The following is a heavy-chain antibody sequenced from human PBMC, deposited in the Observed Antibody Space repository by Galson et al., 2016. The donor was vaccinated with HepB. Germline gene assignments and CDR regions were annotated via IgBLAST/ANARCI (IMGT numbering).Heavy chain of an antibody. CDR1: GDSVSSKTVA. Sequence: CAISGDSVSSKTVAWNWIRQSPSRGLEWLGGTYSRSRWHTDYAPSMKSRITISSDTSKNQFSLKLRSVTVADTAVYYCARLLGIAAGGAPIDYWGQGTLVTVSS. D-gene: IGHD6-13*01. CDR2: TYSRSRWHT. V-gene: IGHV6-1*01. J-gene: IGHJ4*02. CDR3: ARLLGIAAGGAPIDY.